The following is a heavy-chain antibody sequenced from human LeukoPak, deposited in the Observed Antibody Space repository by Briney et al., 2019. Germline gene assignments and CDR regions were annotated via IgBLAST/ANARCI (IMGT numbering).Heavy chain of an antibody. CDR1: GGSITSYY. J-gene: IGHJ5*02. CDR3: ARHGSARSPLGP. V-gene: IGHV4-4*09. Sequence: SETLSLTCTVSGGSITSYYWSWIQQPPGKRLEWIGYTYTSGSTNYNPSLKSRVTTSVDTSKNQISLKLSSVTAADTAVYYRARHGSARSPLGPWGQGTLVTVSS. CDR2: TYTSGST. D-gene: IGHD3-10*01.